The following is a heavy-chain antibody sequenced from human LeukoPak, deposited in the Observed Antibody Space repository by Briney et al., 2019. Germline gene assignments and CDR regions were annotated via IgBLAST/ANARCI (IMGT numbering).Heavy chain of an antibody. CDR2: IWYYGSNK. V-gene: IGHV3-33*08. CDR1: GFTFSSYG. Sequence: GGSLRLSCEASGFTFSSYGMHWVRQAPGKGLEWVAVIWYYGSNKYYADSVKGRFTISRDNSKNTLYLQMNSLRAEDTAVYYCARDVDTAMVDDYWGQGTLVTVSS. D-gene: IGHD5-18*01. J-gene: IGHJ4*02. CDR3: ARDVDTAMVDDY.